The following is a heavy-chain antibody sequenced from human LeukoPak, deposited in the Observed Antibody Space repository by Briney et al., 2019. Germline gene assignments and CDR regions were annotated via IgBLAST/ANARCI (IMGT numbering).Heavy chain of an antibody. CDR3: ARDQKSSGWYYYYYGMDV. D-gene: IGHD6-19*01. CDR2: XXSGGST. CDR1: XXTVSSXX. J-gene: IGHJ6*02. Sequence: ASXXTVSSXXXXXXXXXXXXXLXXVXVXXSGGSTYYADSVKGRFTISRDNSKNTLYLQMNSLRAEDTAVYYCARDQKSSGWYYYYYGMDVWGQGTTVTVSS. V-gene: IGHV3-53*01.